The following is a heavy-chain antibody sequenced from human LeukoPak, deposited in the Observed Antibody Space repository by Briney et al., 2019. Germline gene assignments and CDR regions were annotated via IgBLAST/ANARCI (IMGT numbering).Heavy chain of an antibody. CDR3: AKTYYDILPGHTLYYFDY. J-gene: IGHJ4*02. CDR1: GFTFSSYG. V-gene: IGHV3-23*01. D-gene: IGHD3-9*01. CDR2: ISGSGGST. Sequence: LPGGSLRLSCAASGFTFSSYGMSWVRQAPGKGLEWVSAISGSGGSTYYADSVKGRFTISRDNSKNTLYLQMNSLRAEDTAVYYCAKTYYDILPGHTLYYFDYWGQGTLVTVSS.